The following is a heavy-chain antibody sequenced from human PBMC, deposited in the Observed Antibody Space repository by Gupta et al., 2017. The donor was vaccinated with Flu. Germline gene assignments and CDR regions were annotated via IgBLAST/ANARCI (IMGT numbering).Heavy chain of an antibody. Sequence: QLQLQESGPGLVEPSETLSLTCTVSGGSISDPTSYWAWIRQPPGKGLEWIGSIYYGGTTHGNPSLKGRATTSVDPPNNQFSLTLTSVTAADTAVYYCARQTTYPQGYDVWSAYYFWFDPWGPGTLITVSS. CDR3: ARQTTYPQGYDVWSAYYFWFDP. D-gene: IGHD3-3*01. CDR2: IYYGGTT. V-gene: IGHV4-39*01. J-gene: IGHJ5*02. CDR1: GGSISDPTSY.